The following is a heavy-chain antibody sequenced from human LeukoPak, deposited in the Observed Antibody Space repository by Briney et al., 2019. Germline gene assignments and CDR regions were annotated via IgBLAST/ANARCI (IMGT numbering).Heavy chain of an antibody. CDR3: ARHRDGYNRD. D-gene: IGHD5-24*01. CDR1: GDSFNTHW. CDR2: IYPEDSDT. V-gene: IGHV5-51*01. Sequence: GESLKISCKGTGDSFNTHWIAWVRQMPGRGLELMGVIYPEDSDTRYTPSFQGRATISADKTINTAYLQWTSLKASDTAMYFCARHRDGYNRDWGQGTLVIVSS. J-gene: IGHJ4*02.